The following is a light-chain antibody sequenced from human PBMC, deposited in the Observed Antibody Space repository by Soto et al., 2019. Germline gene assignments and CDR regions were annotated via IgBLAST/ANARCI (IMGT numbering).Light chain of an antibody. Sequence: QSVLTQPPSVSAAPGQTVTISCSGSSSNIGNNYVSWYQQLPGTAPKLLIYDNNKRPSGIPDRFSGSKSGTSGTLDITGLQTGDEADYYCATGEGSLTAEVFGGGTTLTVL. CDR3: ATGEGSLTAEV. J-gene: IGLJ2*01. CDR2: DNN. CDR1: SSNIGNNY. V-gene: IGLV1-51*01.